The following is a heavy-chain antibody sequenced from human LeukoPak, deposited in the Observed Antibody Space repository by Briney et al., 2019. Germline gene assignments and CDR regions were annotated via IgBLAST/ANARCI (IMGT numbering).Heavy chain of an antibody. CDR1: GYSFTSYW. CDR3: ARLDSSGWYWVDY. J-gene: IGHJ4*02. D-gene: IGHD6-19*01. V-gene: IGHV5-10-1*01. Sequence: GESLKISCKGSGYSFTSYWISWGRQMPGTGVEWMGRIDPSDSYTNYSPSFQGHVTISADKSISTAYLQWSSLKASDTAMYYCARLDSSGWYWVDYWGQGTLVTVSS. CDR2: IDPSDSYT.